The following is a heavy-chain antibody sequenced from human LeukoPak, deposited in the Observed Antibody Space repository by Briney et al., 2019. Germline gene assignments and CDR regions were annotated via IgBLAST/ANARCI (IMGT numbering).Heavy chain of an antibody. CDR3: AKDRSYYYDNSGLI. Sequence: PGGSLRLSCVVSGFRFEDFGMHWGRQAPGKGLEWVSLTSAYGDGTYYADSVKGRFTASRDNTKGALYLQMNSLTTEDTALYYCAKDRSYYYDNSGLIWGQGTLVTVSS. CDR2: TSAYGDGT. J-gene: IGHJ4*01. CDR1: GFRFEDFG. V-gene: IGHV3-43*02. D-gene: IGHD3-22*01.